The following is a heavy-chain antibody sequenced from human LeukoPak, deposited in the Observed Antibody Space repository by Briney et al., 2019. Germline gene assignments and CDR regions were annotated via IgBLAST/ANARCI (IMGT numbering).Heavy chain of an antibody. J-gene: IGHJ4*02. CDR3: AKVFEVRGARRPKDY. CDR1: GFIFSDYG. D-gene: IGHD3-10*01. CDR2: ISYDGGNK. Sequence: GRSLRLSCAASGFIFSDYGMHWVRQAPGKGLEWVALISYDGGNKFYADSVRDRFTISRDNSKNTLFLQMNSLRIEDTAVYYCAKVFEVRGARRPKDYWGQGTLVIISS. V-gene: IGHV3-30*18.